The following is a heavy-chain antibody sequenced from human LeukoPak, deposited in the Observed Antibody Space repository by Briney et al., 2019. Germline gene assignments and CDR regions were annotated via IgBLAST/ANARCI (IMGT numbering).Heavy chain of an antibody. V-gene: IGHV3-64*01. Sequence: PGGSLRLSCAASGFTFSNYAIYWVRQAPGKGLEYVSAISDDGGSTYYANSVKGRFTISRDNPKNTLYLQMGSLRPEDMAVYYCARGPRPTYSSGWYVDYWGQGTLVTVSS. CDR3: ARGPRPTYSSGWYVDY. CDR1: GFTFSNYA. D-gene: IGHD6-19*01. J-gene: IGHJ4*02. CDR2: ISDDGGST.